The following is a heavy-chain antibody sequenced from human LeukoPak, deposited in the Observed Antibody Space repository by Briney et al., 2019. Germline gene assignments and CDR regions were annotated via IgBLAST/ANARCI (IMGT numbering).Heavy chain of an antibody. CDR3: ARSRWNYDNYFDP. Sequence: SQTLSLTCDISGXSVSSRSVAWNWIRQSPSRGLEWLGRTYYRSQWYNDYALSVKSRITINADTSKNQFPLQLNSVTPEDTAVYYCARSRWNYDNYFDPWGQGILVTVSS. CDR2: TYYRSQWYN. CDR1: GXSVSSRSVA. J-gene: IGHJ5*02. V-gene: IGHV6-1*01. D-gene: IGHD1-7*01.